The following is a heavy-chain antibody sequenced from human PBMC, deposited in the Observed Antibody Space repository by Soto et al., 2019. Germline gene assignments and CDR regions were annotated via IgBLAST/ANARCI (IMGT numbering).Heavy chain of an antibody. D-gene: IGHD2-15*01. CDR3: ARIPYCSGGSCYCKAY. J-gene: IGHJ4*02. CDR2: INHSGST. V-gene: IGHV4-34*01. CDR1: GGSFSGYY. Sequence: QVQLQQWGAGLLKPSETLSLTCAVYGGSFSGYYWSWIRQPPGKGLEGIGEINHSGSTNYNPSLQSRVTLSVDTSKTRFSLKLSSVTAAATAVYYCARIPYCSGGSCYCKAYWGQGTLVTVSS.